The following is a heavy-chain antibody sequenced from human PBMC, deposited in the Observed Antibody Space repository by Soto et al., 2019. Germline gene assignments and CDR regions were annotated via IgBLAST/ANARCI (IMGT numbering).Heavy chain of an antibody. J-gene: IGHJ3*02. Sequence: EVQVLESGGGLVQPGGSLRLSCAASGFTFSSYAMSWVRQAPGKGLEWVSVISDSGGSIDYADSVKGRFTISRDNSKNPLDLQMHSLRAEDTAIYYCAKGTTGSRYSAVNIWGQGTMVTVSS. CDR1: GFTFSSYA. V-gene: IGHV3-23*01. CDR3: AKGTTGSRYSAVNI. CDR2: ISDSGGSI. D-gene: IGHD2-15*01.